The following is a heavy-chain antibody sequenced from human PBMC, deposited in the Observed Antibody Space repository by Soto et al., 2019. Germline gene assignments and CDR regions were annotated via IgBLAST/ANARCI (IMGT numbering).Heavy chain of an antibody. Sequence: QVQLQESGPGLVKPSETLSLTCTVSGGSISSYYWSWIRQPAGKGLEWSGRIYTSGSTNYNPSLKSRVTMSVDTSKHQFSLKLSSVTAADTAVYYCARTVTIFGVVPPDAFDICGQGTMVTVSS. V-gene: IGHV4-4*07. CDR2: IYTSGST. CDR1: GGSISSYY. D-gene: IGHD3-3*01. CDR3: ARTVTIFGVVPPDAFDI. J-gene: IGHJ3*02.